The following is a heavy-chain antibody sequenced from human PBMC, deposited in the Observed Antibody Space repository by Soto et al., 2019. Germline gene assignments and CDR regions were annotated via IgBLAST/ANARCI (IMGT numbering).Heavy chain of an antibody. CDR2: INHSGST. V-gene: IGHV4-34*01. CDR3: ARGLHQLPPGGY. J-gene: IGHJ4*02. Sequence: SETLSLTCAVYGGSFSGYYWSWIRQPPGKGLEWIGEINHSGSTNYNPSLKRRVTISVDTSKTQFSLKLISVTAADTAVYYCARGLHQLPPGGYWGQGTLVTVSS. CDR1: GGSFSGYY. D-gene: IGHD2-2*01.